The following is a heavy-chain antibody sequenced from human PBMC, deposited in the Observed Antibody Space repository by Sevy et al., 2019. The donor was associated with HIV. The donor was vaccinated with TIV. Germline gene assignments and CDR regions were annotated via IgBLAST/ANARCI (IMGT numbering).Heavy chain of an antibody. D-gene: IGHD6-19*01. CDR1: GFTFSTYG. J-gene: IGHJ4*02. CDR3: AKDWGGASDWYFYFDH. V-gene: IGHV3-30*18. Sequence: GGSQRLSCAASGFTFSTYGMHWVRQAPGKGLEWAAAISYDGIKKYYADSVKGRFTISRDNSKNTLYLEMNSLRPKDTAVYYCAKDWGGASDWYFYFDHWGQGALVTVSS. CDR2: ISYDGIKK.